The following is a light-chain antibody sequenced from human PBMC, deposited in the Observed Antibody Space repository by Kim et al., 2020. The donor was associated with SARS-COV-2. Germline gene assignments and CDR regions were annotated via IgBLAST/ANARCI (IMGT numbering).Light chain of an antibody. Sequence: SYELTQDPAVSVALGQTVRITCQGDSLRSYYASWYQQKPGQAPVLVIYGKNNRPSGIPDRFSGSSSGNTASLTITGAQAEDEADYYCNSRDSSGNSYVFG. CDR1: SLRSYY. V-gene: IGLV3-19*01. CDR2: GKN. J-gene: IGLJ1*01. CDR3: NSRDSSGNSYV.